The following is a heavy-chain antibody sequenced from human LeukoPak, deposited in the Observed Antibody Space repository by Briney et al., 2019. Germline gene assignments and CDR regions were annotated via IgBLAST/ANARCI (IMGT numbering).Heavy chain of an antibody. CDR2: INHSGST. V-gene: IGHV4-34*01. D-gene: IGHD2-2*02. CDR3: AREDCSSTSCYSQMYNWFDP. CDR1: GGSFSGYY. J-gene: IGHJ5*02. Sequence: SETLSLTCAVYGGSFSGYYWSWIRQPPGKGLEWIGEINHSGSTNYNPSLKSRVTISVDTSKNQFSLKLSSVTAADTAVYYCAREDCSSTSCYSQMYNWFDPWGQGTPVTVSS.